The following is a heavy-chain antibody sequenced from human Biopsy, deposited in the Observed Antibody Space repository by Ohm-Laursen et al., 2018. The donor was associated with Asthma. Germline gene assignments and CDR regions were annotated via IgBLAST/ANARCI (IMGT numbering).Heavy chain of an antibody. CDR1: GYTFNSAG. J-gene: IGHJ6*02. CDR2: IGVYNGNT. V-gene: IGHV1-18*01. D-gene: IGHD3-10*01. CDR3: ARAVDYSHYYGIDV. Sequence: ASVKVSCKTSGYTFNSAGITWVRQAPGQGLEWMGWIGVYNGNTKVAQELQDRVTMITDTSTSTAYMELRSLRSDDTAVYFCARAVDYSHYYGIDVWGQGTTVTVS.